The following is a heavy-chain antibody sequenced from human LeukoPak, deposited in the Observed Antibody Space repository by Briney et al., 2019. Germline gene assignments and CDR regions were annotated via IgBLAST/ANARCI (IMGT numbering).Heavy chain of an antibody. J-gene: IGHJ4*02. V-gene: IGHV1-2*02. CDR1: GYTFTSYG. CDR2: INPNSGGT. Sequence: ASVKVSCKASGYTFTSYGISWVRQAPGQGLEWMGWINPNSGGTNYAQKFQGRVTMTRDTSISTAYMELSRLRSDDTAVYYCARAERVYCSSTSCYTGPYYFDYWGQGTLVTVSS. CDR3: ARAERVYCSSTSCYTGPYYFDY. D-gene: IGHD2-2*02.